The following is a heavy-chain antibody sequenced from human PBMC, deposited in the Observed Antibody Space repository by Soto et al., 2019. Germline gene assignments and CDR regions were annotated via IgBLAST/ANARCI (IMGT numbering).Heavy chain of an antibody. CDR3: TRRPPGIAAAGNWFDP. J-gene: IGHJ5*02. V-gene: IGHV3-73*01. Sequence: GGSLRLSCAASGFTFSGSAMHWVRQASGKGLEWVGRIRSKANSYATAYAASVKGRFTISRDDSKNTAYLQMNSLKTEDTAVYYCTRRPPGIAAAGNWFDPWGQGTLVTVSS. CDR1: GFTFSGSA. D-gene: IGHD6-13*01. CDR2: IRSKANSYAT.